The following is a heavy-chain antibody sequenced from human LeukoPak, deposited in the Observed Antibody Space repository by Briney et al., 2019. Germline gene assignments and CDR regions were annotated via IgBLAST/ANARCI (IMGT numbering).Heavy chain of an antibody. Sequence: PSETLSLTCTVSGGSISSYYWSWIRQPPGKALEWIGYIYYSGSTNYNPSLKSRVTISVDTSKNQFSLKLSSVTAADTAVYYCARVGYYDSSGYYWPYYYYYYGMDVWGQGTTVTVSS. J-gene: IGHJ6*02. CDR1: GGSISSYY. V-gene: IGHV4-59*01. CDR2: IYYSGST. CDR3: ARVGYYDSSGYYWPYYYYYYGMDV. D-gene: IGHD3-22*01.